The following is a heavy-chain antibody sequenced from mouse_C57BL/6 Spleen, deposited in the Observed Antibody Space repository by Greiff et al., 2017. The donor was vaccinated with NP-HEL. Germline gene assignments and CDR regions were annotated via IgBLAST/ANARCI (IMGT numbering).Heavy chain of an antibody. V-gene: IGHV1-82*01. CDR1: GYAFSSSW. CDR2: IYPGDGDT. CDR3: ARSYWGGFDY. D-gene: IGHD2-10*01. Sequence: VQLQQSGPELVKPGASVKISCKASGYAFSSSWMNWVKQRPGKGIEWIGRIYPGDGDTNYNGKFKGKATLTADKSSSTAYMQLSSLTSEDSAVYFCARSYWGGFDYWGQGTTLTVSS. J-gene: IGHJ2*01.